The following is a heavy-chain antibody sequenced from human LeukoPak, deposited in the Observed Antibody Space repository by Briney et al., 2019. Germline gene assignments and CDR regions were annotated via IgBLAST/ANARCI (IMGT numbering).Heavy chain of an antibody. CDR2: ISSSGSTI. CDR1: GFTFSDYY. CDR3: ARSMRSGHFDY. Sequence: GGSLRLSCAASGFTFSDYYMSWIRHAPGKGLEWVSYISSSGSTIYYADSVKGRFTISRDNAKNSLYLQMNSLRAEDTAVYYCARSMRSGHFDYWGQGTLVTVSS. V-gene: IGHV3-11*01. J-gene: IGHJ4*02. D-gene: IGHD1-26*01.